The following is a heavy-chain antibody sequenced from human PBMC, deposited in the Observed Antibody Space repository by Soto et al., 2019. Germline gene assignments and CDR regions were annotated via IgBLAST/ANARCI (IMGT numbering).Heavy chain of an antibody. J-gene: IGHJ3*02. D-gene: IGHD7-27*01. CDR1: GFTVSSNY. CDR2: IYSGGST. V-gene: IGHV3-53*04. CDR3: ARVRLATGGRGAFDI. Sequence: GGSLRLSCAASGFTVSSNYMSWVRQAPGKGLEWVSVIYSGGSTYYADSVKGRFTISRHNSKNTLYLQMNSLRAEDTAVYYCARVRLATGGRGAFDIWGQGTMGTVSS.